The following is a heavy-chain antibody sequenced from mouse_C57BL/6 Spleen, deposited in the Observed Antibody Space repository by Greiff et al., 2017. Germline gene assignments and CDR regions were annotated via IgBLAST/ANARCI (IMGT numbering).Heavy chain of an antibody. D-gene: IGHD2-2*01. CDR2: IHPNSGST. CDR3: AKEATMVTTGFAY. J-gene: IGHJ3*01. V-gene: IGHV1-64*01. CDR1: GYTFTSYW. Sequence: QVQLKQPGAELVKPGASVKLSCKASGYTFTSYWMHWVKQRPGQGLEWIGMIHPNSGSTNYNEKFKSKATLTVDKSSSTAYMQLSSLTSEDSAVYYCAKEATMVTTGFAYWGQGTLVTVSA.